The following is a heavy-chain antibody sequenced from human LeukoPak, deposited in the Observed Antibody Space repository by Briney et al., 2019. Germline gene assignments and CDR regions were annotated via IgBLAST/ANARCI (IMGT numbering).Heavy chain of an antibody. CDR1: GYSFTNYW. CDR3: ARQRRDGSETRGYYCDY. D-gene: IGHD3-10*01. V-gene: IGHV5-51*01. J-gene: IGHJ4*02. CDR2: INLAGSDT. Sequence: GESLKIPRHVSGYSFTNYWLGWVRQVPGQGLESMGIINLAGSDTTYRPSFRGQVTLSVDKSFSPVYLQWSSLQASCAAVYFCARQRRDGSETRGYYCDYWGQGTLVTVSS.